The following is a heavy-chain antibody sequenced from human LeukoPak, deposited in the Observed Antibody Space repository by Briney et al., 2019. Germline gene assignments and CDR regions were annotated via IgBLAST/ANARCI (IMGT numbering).Heavy chain of an antibody. J-gene: IGHJ3*02. CDR2: FDPEDGET. CDR3: ATRKIAGRRAFDI. D-gene: IGHD6-6*01. Sequence: ASVKVSCKVSGYTLAELSMHWVRQAPGKGLEWMGGFDPEDGETIYAQKFQGRVTMTEDTSTDTAYMELSSLRSEDTAVYYCATRKIAGRRAFDIWGQGTMVTVSS. V-gene: IGHV1-24*01. CDR1: GYTLAELS.